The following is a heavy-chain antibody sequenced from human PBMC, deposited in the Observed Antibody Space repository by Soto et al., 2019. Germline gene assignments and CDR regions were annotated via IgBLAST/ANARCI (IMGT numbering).Heavy chain of an antibody. V-gene: IGHV3-53*01. CDR2: IYSGGST. CDR1: GFTVSSNY. D-gene: IGHD3-22*01. CDR3: ARVRRANHYDSSGYPDY. J-gene: IGHJ4*02. Sequence: GGSLRLSCAASGFTVSSNYMSWVRQAPGKGLEWVSVIYSGGSTYYADSVKGRFTISRDNSKNTLYLQMNSLRAEDTAVYYCARVRRANHYDSSGYPDYCGQGPLVTVYS.